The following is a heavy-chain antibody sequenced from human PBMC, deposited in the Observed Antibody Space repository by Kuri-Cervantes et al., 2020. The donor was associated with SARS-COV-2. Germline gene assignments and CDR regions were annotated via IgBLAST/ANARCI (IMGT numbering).Heavy chain of an antibody. J-gene: IGHJ3*02. Sequence: GESLKISCAPSGFTFRNYGMHWVRQAPGKGLEWVAVISYDGSNKYYADSVKGRFTISRDNSKNTLYLQMNSLRAEDTAVYYCARERTITMIVVVIGGKDASDIWGQGTMVTVSS. CDR1: GFTFRNYG. CDR3: ARERTITMIVVVIGGKDASDI. V-gene: IGHV3-30*19. CDR2: ISYDGSNK. D-gene: IGHD3-22*01.